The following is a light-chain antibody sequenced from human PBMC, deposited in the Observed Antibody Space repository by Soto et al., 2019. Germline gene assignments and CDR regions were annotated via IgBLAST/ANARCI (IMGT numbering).Light chain of an antibody. V-gene: IGKV1-5*01. CDR3: QQYNSYPST. J-gene: IGKJ1*01. CDR2: DAS. Sequence: DIQMTQSPSTLSASVGDRVTLSCRASQSISSSLAWHQQKPGKPPKLLIYDASSLESGVPPRFSGSGSGTEFTLTISNLQSDDFATYYCQQYNSYPSTFGHGTKVESK. CDR1: QSISSS.